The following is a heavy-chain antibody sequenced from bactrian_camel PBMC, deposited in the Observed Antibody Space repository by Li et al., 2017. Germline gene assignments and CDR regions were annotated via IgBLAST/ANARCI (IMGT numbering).Heavy chain of an antibody. CDR2: TTAGSGSP. CDR1: GLTISSYC. V-gene: IGHV3S28*01. D-gene: IGHD8*01. Sequence: QLVESGGGSVQAGGSLRVSCAASGLTISSYCMGWFRQAPGKEREGVAITTAGSGSPSYADSVKGRFTISTDNAKNTLYLQMNSLRPEDTATYYCAANDYWSDDAMRGDEFEYKYWGQGTQVTVS. CDR3: AANDYWSDDAMRGDEFEYKY. J-gene: IGHJ4*01.